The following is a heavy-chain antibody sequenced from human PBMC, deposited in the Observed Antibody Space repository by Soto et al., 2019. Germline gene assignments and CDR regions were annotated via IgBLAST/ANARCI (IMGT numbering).Heavy chain of an antibody. CDR1: GFTFDDYA. V-gene: IGHV3-9*01. CDR3: AKGTNYDFWCGPSY. Sequence: EVQLVESGGGLVQPDRSLRLSCAASGFTFDDYAMHWVRQAPGKGLEWVSGISWNSGNIGYADSVKGRFNISRDNAKNSLYLQMNRLRAEDTALYYCAKGTNYDFWCGPSYRGQGALVTVSS. CDR2: ISWNSGNI. D-gene: IGHD3-3*01. J-gene: IGHJ4*02.